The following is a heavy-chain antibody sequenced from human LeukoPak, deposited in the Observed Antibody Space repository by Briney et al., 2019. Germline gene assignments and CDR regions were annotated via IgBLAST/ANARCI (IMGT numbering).Heavy chain of an antibody. CDR3: ARLSKGRYFDYIFDY. CDR2: INYIGST. V-gene: IGHV4-39*01. J-gene: IGHJ4*02. D-gene: IGHD3-9*01. CDR1: GGSVSSDNYF. Sequence: PSETLSLTCSVSGGSVSSDNYFWGWIRQPPGKGLEWIGNINYIGSTAYNPSLKSRVTMSVDTSKNQFSLKMTSVTAADTAVYYCARLSKGRYFDYIFDYWGQGTLVTVSS.